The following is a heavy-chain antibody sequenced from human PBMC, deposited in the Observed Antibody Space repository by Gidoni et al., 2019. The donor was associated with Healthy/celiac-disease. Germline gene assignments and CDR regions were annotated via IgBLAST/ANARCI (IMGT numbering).Heavy chain of an antibody. CDR2: ISLTCGSI. CDR3: AKVRGGYSYAVTGFDP. V-gene: IGHV3-9*01. J-gene: IGHJ5*02. D-gene: IGHD5-18*01. Sequence: EVQLVESGGGLVQPGRSLRASGAASGFTFHGYAMHWVRQAPGTGLGWLSGISLTCGSIGYADSVTSRFTISRDNSKTSLYLQMNSLRAEDTALYYCAKVRGGYSYAVTGFDPWGQGTLVTVSS. CDR1: GFTFHGYA.